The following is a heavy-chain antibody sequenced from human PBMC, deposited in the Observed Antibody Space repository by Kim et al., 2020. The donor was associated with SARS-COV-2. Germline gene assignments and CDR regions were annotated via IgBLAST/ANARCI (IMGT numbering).Heavy chain of an antibody. Sequence: SETLSLTCTVSGGSISSSSYYWGWIRQPPGKGLEWIGSIYYSGSTYYNPSLKSRVTISVDTSKNQFSLKLSSVTAADTAVYYCAREGEFDYYGSGSPVNWFDPWGQGTLVTVSS. CDR1: GGSISSSSYY. J-gene: IGHJ5*02. CDR2: IYYSGST. CDR3: AREGEFDYYGSGSPVNWFDP. D-gene: IGHD3-10*01. V-gene: IGHV4-39*07.